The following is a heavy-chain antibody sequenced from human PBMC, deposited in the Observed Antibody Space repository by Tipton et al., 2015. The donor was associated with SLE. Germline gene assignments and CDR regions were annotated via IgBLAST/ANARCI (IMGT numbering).Heavy chain of an antibody. V-gene: IGHV3-74*01. CDR1: GFTFRSYW. Sequence: SLRLSCAASGFTFRSYWMHWVRQAPGKGLVWVSRINSDGSSTNYAGSVKGRFTISRDNSKNTLYLQMNSLRAEDTAVYYCAKDVGAIRFLEWLLPSAFDIWGQGTMVTVSS. D-gene: IGHD3-3*01. CDR3: AKDVGAIRFLEWLLPSAFDI. J-gene: IGHJ3*02. CDR2: INSDGSST.